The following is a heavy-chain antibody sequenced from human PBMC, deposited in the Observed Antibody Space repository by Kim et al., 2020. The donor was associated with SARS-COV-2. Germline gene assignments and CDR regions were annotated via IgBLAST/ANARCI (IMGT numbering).Heavy chain of an antibody. J-gene: IGHJ1*01. CDR3: ARGSSRYFQH. D-gene: IGHD3-10*01. V-gene: IGHV1-2*04. Sequence: GTNDARKFQGWVTMTRDTSISTAYMELSRLRSDDTAVYYCARGSSRYFQHWGQGTLVTVSS. CDR2: GT.